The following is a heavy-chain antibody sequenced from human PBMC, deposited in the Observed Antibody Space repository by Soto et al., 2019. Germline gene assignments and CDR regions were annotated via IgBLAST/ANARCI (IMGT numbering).Heavy chain of an antibody. CDR3: ARSYCSGGSCPSPFDY. V-gene: IGHV4-59*01. CDR1: GGSISSYY. J-gene: IGHJ4*02. Sequence: SETLSLTCTVSGGSISSYYWSWIRQPPGKGLEWIGYIYYSGSTNYNPSLKSRVTISVDTSKNQFSLKLSSVTAADTAVYYCARSYCSGGSCPSPFDYWGQGTLVTVSS. D-gene: IGHD2-15*01. CDR2: IYYSGST.